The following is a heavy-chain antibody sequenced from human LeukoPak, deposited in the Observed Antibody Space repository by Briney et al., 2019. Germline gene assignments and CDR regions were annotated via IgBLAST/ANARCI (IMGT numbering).Heavy chain of an antibody. V-gene: IGHV4-34*01. J-gene: IGHJ4*02. CDR3: ARKTHYCFDY. CDR2: INHSGST. CDR1: GGSFSGYY. Sequence: SETLSLTCAVYGGSFSGYYWSWIRQPPGKGLEWIGEINHSGSTNYNPSLKSRVTISVDTSKNQFSLKLSSVTAADTAVYYCARKTHYCFDYWGQGTLVTVSS.